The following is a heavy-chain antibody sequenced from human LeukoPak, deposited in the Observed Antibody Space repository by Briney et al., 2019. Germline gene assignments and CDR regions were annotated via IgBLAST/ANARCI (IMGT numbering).Heavy chain of an antibody. Sequence: ASVKVSCKASGGTFSNFPISWVRQAPGQGLEWMGWISAYNGNTNYAQKLQGRVTMTTDTSTSTAYMELRSLRSDDTAVYYCARDHSIRPDYWGQGTLVTVSS. D-gene: IGHD4-11*01. J-gene: IGHJ4*02. CDR2: ISAYNGNT. V-gene: IGHV1-18*01. CDR1: GGTFSNFP. CDR3: ARDHSIRPDY.